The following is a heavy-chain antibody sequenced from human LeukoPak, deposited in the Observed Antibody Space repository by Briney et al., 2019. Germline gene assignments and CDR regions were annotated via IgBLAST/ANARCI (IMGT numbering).Heavy chain of an antibody. J-gene: IGHJ6*03. CDR3: ARDGLVGATLYYYYYYMDV. CDR1: GYTFTGYY. Sequence: ASVKVSCKASGYTFTGYYMHWVRQAPGQGLEWMGWINPNNGGTNYAQKFQGWVTMTRDTSISTAYMELSRLRSDDTAVYYCARDGLVGATLYYYYYYMDVWGKGTTVTVSS. CDR2: INPNNGGT. D-gene: IGHD1-26*01. V-gene: IGHV1-2*04.